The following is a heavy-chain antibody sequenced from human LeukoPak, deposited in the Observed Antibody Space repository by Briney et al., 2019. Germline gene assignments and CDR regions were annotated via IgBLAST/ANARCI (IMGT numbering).Heavy chain of an antibody. CDR3: ARDLNGARDY. CDR1: GFTFSTYA. J-gene: IGHJ4*02. V-gene: IGHV3-23*01. Sequence: GGSLRLSCAASGFTFSTYAMNWVRQAPGKGLEWVSIISGSGRTIYYADSVKGRFTISRDNSKNTLYLQMNSLRVEDTAVYYCARDLNGARDYWGQGTLVSVSS. CDR2: ISGSGRTI. D-gene: IGHD2-8*01.